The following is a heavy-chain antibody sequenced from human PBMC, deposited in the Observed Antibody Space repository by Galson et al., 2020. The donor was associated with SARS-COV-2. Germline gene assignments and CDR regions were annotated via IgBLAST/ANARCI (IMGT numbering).Heavy chain of an antibody. D-gene: IGHD1-26*01. V-gene: IGHV4-39*07. CDR2: IYFSGSP. Sequence: SETLSLTCTVSGGSIYRSVYYWGWLRQPPGKGLEWIGSIYFSGSPYYNPSLKSRLTMSVDTSRNSFSLKLRSVTAADTAVYYCARINGTYSSFDYWGQGRLVTVSS. J-gene: IGHJ4*02. CDR1: GGSIYRSVYY. CDR3: ARINGTYSSFDY.